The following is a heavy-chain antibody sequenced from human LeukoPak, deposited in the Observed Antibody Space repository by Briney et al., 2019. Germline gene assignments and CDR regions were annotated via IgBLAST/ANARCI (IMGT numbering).Heavy chain of an antibody. CDR3: ARDPYDSSGYYYYYAMDV. CDR1: GFNFDDYG. J-gene: IGHJ6*02. Sequence: PGGSLRLSCAASGFNFDDYGMSWVRQVPGKGLEWVSGINWEGVSTAYADSVQGRFTISRDNAKNSLYLQINSLRAEDTAVYYCARDPYDSSGYYYYYAMDVWGQGTTVTVSS. CDR2: INWEGVST. D-gene: IGHD3-22*01. V-gene: IGHV3-20*04.